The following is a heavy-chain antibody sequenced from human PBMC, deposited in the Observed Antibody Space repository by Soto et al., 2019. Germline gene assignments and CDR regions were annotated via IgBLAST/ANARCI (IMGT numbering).Heavy chain of an antibody. CDR3: ARDTRVFRASKIYGMDV. CDR1: GGSISSNNW. Sequence: KPSETLSLTCAVSGGSISSNNWWSWVRQPPGKGLEWIGEIYHSGSTNYNPSLKSRVTISVDKSKNQFSLKLSSVTAADTAVYYCARDTRVFRASKIYGMDVWGQGTTVTVSS. D-gene: IGHD3-10*01. J-gene: IGHJ6*02. CDR2: IYHSGST. V-gene: IGHV4-4*02.